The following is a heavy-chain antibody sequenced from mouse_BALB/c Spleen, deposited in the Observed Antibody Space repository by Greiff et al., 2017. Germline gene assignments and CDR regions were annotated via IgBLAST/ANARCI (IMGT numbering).Heavy chain of an antibody. CDR1: GYTFTSYW. V-gene: IGHV1-87*01. CDR3: AREGRYYFDY. J-gene: IGHJ2*01. CDR2: IYPGDGDT. Sequence: QVQLQQSGAELARPGASVKLSCKASGYTFTSYWMQWVKQRPGQGLEWIGAIYPGDGDTRYTQKFKGKATLTADKSSSTAYMQLSSLASEDSAVYYCAREGRYYFDYWGQGTTLTVSS.